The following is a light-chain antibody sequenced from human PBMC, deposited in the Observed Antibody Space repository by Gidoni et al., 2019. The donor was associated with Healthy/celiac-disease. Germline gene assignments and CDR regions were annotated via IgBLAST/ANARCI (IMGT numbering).Light chain of an antibody. V-gene: IGKV1-39*01. J-gene: IGKJ1*01. CDR2: AAS. CDR1: QSISSY. Sequence: DIQMTQSPSSPSASVGDRVNITCRARQSISSYLNWYQQKPGKAHKLLIYAASSLQSGVPSRFSGSGSGTDFTLTISSLQPEDFATYYCQQSYSTPSTFGQGTKVEIK. CDR3: QQSYSTPST.